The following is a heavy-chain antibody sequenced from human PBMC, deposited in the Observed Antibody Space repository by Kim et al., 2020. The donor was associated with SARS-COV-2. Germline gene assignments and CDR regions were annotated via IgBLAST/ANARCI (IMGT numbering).Heavy chain of an antibody. CDR1: GFTFKSYG. CDR2: IWFDGSKA. V-gene: IGHV3-33*01. CDR3: ARDDFVRSCFDS. D-gene: IGHD3-10*01. Sequence: GGSLRLSCEGSGFTFKSYGMNWVRQAPGKGLEWVALIWFDGSKAFYADSVKGRFIISRDNSKDKVFLQMNSLSGDETAIYCARDDFVRSCFDSWGRGVLVTVSS. J-gene: IGHJ4*02.